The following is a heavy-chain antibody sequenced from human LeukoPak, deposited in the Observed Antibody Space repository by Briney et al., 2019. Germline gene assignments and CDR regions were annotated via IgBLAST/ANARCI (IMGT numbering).Heavy chain of an antibody. V-gene: IGHV3-30*18. D-gene: IGHD3-22*01. Sequence: PGRSLRLSCAASGFTFSSYGMHWVRQAPGKGLEWVAVISYDGSDKYYADSVKGRFTISGDNSRNTLYLQMNSLRAEDTAVYYCAKEATYYYDSSGYFFDYWGQGTLVTVSS. CDR3: AKEATYYYDSSGYFFDY. CDR2: ISYDGSDK. J-gene: IGHJ4*02. CDR1: GFTFSSYG.